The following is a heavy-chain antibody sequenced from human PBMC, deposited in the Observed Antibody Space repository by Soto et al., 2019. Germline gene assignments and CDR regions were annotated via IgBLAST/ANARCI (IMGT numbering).Heavy chain of an antibody. J-gene: IGHJ4*02. D-gene: IGHD5-12*01. Sequence: QLQLQESGPGLVKPSETLSLTCTVSGGSVSSSSYYWAWIRQPPGKGLDWIGSVYYNGNTYYGPSLKSRVTLSIDTSKNQCSLRLSSVTAADTAVYFCARHPNSGWLGYWGQGILVTVSS. CDR3: ARHPNSGWLGY. V-gene: IGHV4-39*01. CDR1: GGSVSSSSYY. CDR2: VYYNGNT.